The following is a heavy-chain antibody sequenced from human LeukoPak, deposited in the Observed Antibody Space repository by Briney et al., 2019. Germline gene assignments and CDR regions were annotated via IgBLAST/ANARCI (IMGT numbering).Heavy chain of an antibody. CDR3: ARAQWLVQGYYFDY. J-gene: IGHJ4*02. CDR1: GFIFSSYS. V-gene: IGHV3-21*01. D-gene: IGHD6-19*01. CDR2: ISSSSSYI. Sequence: GGSLRLSCAASGFIFSSYSMNWVRQAPWEGLEWVSSISSSSSYIYYADSVKGRFTISRDNAKNSLYLQMNSLRAEDTAVYYCARAQWLVQGYYFDYWGQGTLVTVSS.